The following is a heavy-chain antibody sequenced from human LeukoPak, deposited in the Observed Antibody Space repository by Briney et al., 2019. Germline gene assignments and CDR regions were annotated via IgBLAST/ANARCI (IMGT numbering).Heavy chain of an antibody. Sequence: KPSETLSLTCAVYGGSFSGYYWSWIRQPPGKGLEWIGEINHSGSTNYNPSLKSRVTISVDTSKNQFSLKLSSVTAADTAVYYCARGGSSWYLYYYYYMGVWGKGTTVTVSS. CDR1: GGSFSGYY. CDR2: INHSGST. J-gene: IGHJ6*03. V-gene: IGHV4-34*01. CDR3: ARGGSSWYLYYYYYMGV. D-gene: IGHD6-13*01.